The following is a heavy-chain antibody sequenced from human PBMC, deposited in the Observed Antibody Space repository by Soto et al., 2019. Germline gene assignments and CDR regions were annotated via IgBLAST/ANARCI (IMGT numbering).Heavy chain of an antibody. CDR3: AKAGGYCSSTSCYGRVYY. CDR2: ISGSGGST. D-gene: IGHD2-2*03. CDR1: GFTFSSYA. Sequence: EVQLLESGGGLVQPGGSLRLSCAASGFTFSSYAMSWVRQAPGKGLEWVSAISGSGGSTYYADSVEGRFTISRDNSKNTLYLQMTSLRAEDTAVYYCAKAGGYCSSTSCYGRVYYWGQGTLVTVSS. V-gene: IGHV3-23*01. J-gene: IGHJ4*02.